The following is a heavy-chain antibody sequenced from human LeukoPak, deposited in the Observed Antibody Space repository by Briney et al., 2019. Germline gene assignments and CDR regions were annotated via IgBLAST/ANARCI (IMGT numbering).Heavy chain of an antibody. CDR2: IYYSGST. CDR1: GVSISSGDYY. CDR3: ARGGRTGALGY. D-gene: IGHD7-27*01. Sequence: SETLSLTRTVSGVSISSGDYYWSWIRQPPGKGLEWIGYIYYSGSTYYNPSLKSRVTISVDTSKNQFSLKLSSVTAADTAVYYCARGGRTGALGYWGQGTLVTVSS. V-gene: IGHV4-30-4*01. J-gene: IGHJ4*02.